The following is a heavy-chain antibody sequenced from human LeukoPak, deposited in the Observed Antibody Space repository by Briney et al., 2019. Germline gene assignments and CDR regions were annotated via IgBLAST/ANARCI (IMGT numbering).Heavy chain of an antibody. Sequence: GGSLRLSCAASGFTFSSYSMNWVCQAPGKGLEWVSYISSSSSTIYYADSVKGRFTISRDNAKNSLYLQMNSLRAEDTAVYYCARSDILCSGGSCYGYFQHWGQGTLVTVSS. CDR3: ARSDILCSGGSCYGYFQH. CDR1: GFTFSSYS. D-gene: IGHD2-15*01. J-gene: IGHJ1*01. V-gene: IGHV3-48*01. CDR2: ISSSSSTI.